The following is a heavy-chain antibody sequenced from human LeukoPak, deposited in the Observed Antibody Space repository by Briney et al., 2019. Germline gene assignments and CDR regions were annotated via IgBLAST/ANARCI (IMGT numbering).Heavy chain of an antibody. CDR3: ARGAAMEN. V-gene: IGHV4-31*03. CDR1: GGSISSGGYS. D-gene: IGHD5-18*01. CDR2: IYYSGST. Sequence: SETLSLTCTVSGGSISSGGYSWSWIRQHPGKGLEWIGYIYYSGSTYYNPSLKSRVTISVDTSKNQFSLKLSSVTAADTAVYYCARGAAMENWGQGTLVTVSS. J-gene: IGHJ4*02.